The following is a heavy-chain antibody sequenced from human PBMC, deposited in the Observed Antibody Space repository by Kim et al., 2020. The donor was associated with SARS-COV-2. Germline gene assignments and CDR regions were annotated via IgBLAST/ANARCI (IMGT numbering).Heavy chain of an antibody. V-gene: IGHV3-64D*06. D-gene: IGHD2-2*01. CDR3: VKVVIVVVPAAPMGPYFDS. Sequence: NGRCTISRDDAKNTLYLQMTSLRSEDTALYYCVKVVIVVVPAAPMGPYFDSWGQGTLVTVSS. J-gene: IGHJ4*02.